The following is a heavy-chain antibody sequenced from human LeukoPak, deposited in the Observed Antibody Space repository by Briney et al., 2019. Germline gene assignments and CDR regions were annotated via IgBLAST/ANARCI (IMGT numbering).Heavy chain of an antibody. CDR1: GASVSSGDYH. CDR3: VTYFVNGGGRGH. CDR2: HNQNP. V-gene: IGHV4-61*08. D-gene: IGHD3-9*01. J-gene: IGHJ4*02. Sequence: SETLSLTCTVSGASVSSGDYHWSWVRQAPGKGLEWIGHNQNPSYNPSLKSRVVISIHTSRNQFSLTLNTVTAADTATYFCVTYFVNGGGRGHWGPGALVTVSS.